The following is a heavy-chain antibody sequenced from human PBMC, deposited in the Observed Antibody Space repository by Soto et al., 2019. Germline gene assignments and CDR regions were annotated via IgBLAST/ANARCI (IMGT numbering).Heavy chain of an antibody. V-gene: IGHV4-31*03. CDR3: ARGGIAAAAPPDY. CDR2: IYYSGST. CDR1: GGSISSGGYY. D-gene: IGHD6-13*01. Sequence: PSETLSLTCTVSGGSISSGGYYWSWIRQHPGKGLEWIGYIYYSGSTYYNPSLKSRVTISVDTSKNQFSLKLSSVTAADTAVYYCARGGIAAAAPPDYWGQGTLVTVYS. J-gene: IGHJ4*02.